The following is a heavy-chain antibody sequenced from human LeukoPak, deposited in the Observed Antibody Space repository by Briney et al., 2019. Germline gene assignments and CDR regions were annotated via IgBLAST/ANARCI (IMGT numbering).Heavy chain of an antibody. CDR3: TSGYSGSYYRDY. D-gene: IGHD1-26*01. CDR2: IRSRANSYAT. V-gene: IGHV3-73*01. J-gene: IGHJ4*02. Sequence: GGSLKLSCAASGFTFSGSAMHWVRQASGKGLEWVGRIRSRANSYATAYAASVKGRFTISRDDSKNTAYLQMNSLKTEDTAVYYCTSGYSGSYYRDYWGQGTLVTVSS. CDR1: GFTFSGSA.